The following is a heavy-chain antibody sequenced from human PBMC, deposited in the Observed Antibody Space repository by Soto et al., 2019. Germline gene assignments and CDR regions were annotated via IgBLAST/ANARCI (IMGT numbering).Heavy chain of an antibody. CDR1: GYTFTSYG. J-gene: IGHJ4*02. D-gene: IGHD1-26*01. Sequence: GASLQVSCTASGYTFTSYGISWVRQAPGQGLEWMGWISAYNGNTNYAQKLQGRVTMTTDTSTSTAYMELRSLRSDDTAVYYCARDKCELLSPLDECGQGNMVTVYS. V-gene: IGHV1-18*01. CDR2: ISAYNGNT. CDR3: ARDKCELLSPLDE.